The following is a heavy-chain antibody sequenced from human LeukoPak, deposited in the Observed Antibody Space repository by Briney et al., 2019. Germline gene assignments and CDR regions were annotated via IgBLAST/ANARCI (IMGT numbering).Heavy chain of an antibody. V-gene: IGHV3-23*01. D-gene: IGHD3-10*01. CDR1: GFTFSSYA. Sequence: GGSLRLSGAASGFTFSSYAMSWVRQAPGKGLEWVSAISGSGGSTYYADSVKGRFTISRDNSKNTLYLQMNSLRAEDTAVYYCAKGLGITMVRGVMALVYGMDVWGQGTTVTVSS. CDR2: ISGSGGST. J-gene: IGHJ6*02. CDR3: AKGLGITMVRGVMALVYGMDV.